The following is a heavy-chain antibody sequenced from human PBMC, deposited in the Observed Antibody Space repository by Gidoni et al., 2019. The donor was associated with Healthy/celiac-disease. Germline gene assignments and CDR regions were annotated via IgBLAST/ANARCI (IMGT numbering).Heavy chain of an antibody. V-gene: IGHV4-4*07. D-gene: IGHD1-26*01. Sequence: QVQLQESGPGLVKPSETLSLTCTVSGGSISSYYWSWIRQPAGKGMECIGRIYTSVSTNYNPSLKIRVTMSVDTSKNQFSLKLSSVTAADTAVYYCARVSSGSSTYYYYYMDVWGKGTTVTVSS. J-gene: IGHJ6*03. CDR2: IYTSVST. CDR1: GGSISSYY. CDR3: ARVSSGSSTYYYYYMDV.